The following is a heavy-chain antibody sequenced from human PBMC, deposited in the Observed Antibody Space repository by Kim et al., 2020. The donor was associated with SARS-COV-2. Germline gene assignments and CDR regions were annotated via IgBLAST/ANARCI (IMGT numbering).Heavy chain of an antibody. CDR2: IIPIFGTA. V-gene: IGHV1-69*13. Sequence: SVKVSCKASGGTFSSYAISWVRQAPGQGLEWMGGIIPIFGTANYAQKFQGRVTITADESTRTAYMELSSLRSEDTAVYYCARDGDYYGSGSYYNGIYYYGMDVWGQGTTVTVSS. D-gene: IGHD3-10*01. CDR3: ARDGDYYGSGSYYNGIYYYGMDV. CDR1: GGTFSSYA. J-gene: IGHJ6*02.